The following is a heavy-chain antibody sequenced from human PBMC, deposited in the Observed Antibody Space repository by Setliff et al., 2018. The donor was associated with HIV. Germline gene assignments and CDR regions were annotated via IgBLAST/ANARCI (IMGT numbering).Heavy chain of an antibody. Sequence: ASVKVSCKTSGYTFSDYDVAWVRQAPGQGLEWMGWISGYSGHTSYAQNFQGRVTMTTDTSTNTAYLELRGLRSDDTAIYYCAREHGTSWPYFDFWGQGALVTVSS. CDR3: AREHGTSWPYFDF. CDR2: ISGYSGHT. J-gene: IGHJ4*02. V-gene: IGHV1-18*01. CDR1: GYTFSDYD.